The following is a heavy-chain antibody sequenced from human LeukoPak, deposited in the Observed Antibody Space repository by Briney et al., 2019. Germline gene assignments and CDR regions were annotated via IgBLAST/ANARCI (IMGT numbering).Heavy chain of an antibody. J-gene: IGHJ4*02. D-gene: IGHD6-19*01. CDR1: GGSISSYY. CDR3: ATSYRKYSSGWYRDY. Sequence: SETLSLTCTVSGGSISSYYWSWIRQPPGKGLEWIGEINHSGSTNYNPSLKSRVTISVDTSKNQFSLKLSSVTAADTAVYYCATSYRKYSSGWYRDYWGQGTLVTVSS. V-gene: IGHV4-34*01. CDR2: INHSGST.